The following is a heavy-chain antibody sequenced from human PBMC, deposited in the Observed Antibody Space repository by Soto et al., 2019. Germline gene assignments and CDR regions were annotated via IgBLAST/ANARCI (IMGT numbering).Heavy chain of an antibody. CDR1: GGTFSSYA. V-gene: IGHV1-69*13. Sequence: SVKVSCKASGGTFSSYAISWVRQAPGQGLEWMGGIIPIFGTANYAQKFQGRVTITADESTSTAYMELSSLRSEDTAVYYCARGRPYYDILTGYYNSGWFDPWGQGTLVTVSS. J-gene: IGHJ5*02. CDR3: ARGRPYYDILTGYYNSGWFDP. CDR2: IIPIFGTA. D-gene: IGHD3-9*01.